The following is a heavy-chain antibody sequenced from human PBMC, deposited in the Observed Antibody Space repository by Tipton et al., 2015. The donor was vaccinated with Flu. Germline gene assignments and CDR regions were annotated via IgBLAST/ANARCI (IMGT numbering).Heavy chain of an antibody. D-gene: IGHD4-11*01. V-gene: IGHV4-38-2*02. J-gene: IGHJ5*02. CDR2: ISHSGRT. CDR1: DYSISSGYY. Sequence: TLSLTCTVSDYSISSGYYWGWIRQPPGKGLGWIGCISHSGRTYYNPPLKSRVTISVDTAKNQFSLKMTSVTAADIAVYYGARRDYSNYVSDPKSWFDPWGQGTLVAVSS. CDR3: ARRDYSNYVSDPKSWFDP.